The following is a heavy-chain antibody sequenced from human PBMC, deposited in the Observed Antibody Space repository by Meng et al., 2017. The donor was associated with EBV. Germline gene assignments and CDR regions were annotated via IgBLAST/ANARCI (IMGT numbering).Heavy chain of an antibody. Sequence: QVALAALGGGFVWPVGTLGPSCEAFGFSFCDYYMSWIRQAPGKGLEWVSYISSSGSNIYYADSVKGRFTSSRDNAKNSLYLQMNSLRAEDTAVYYCARRVVTGGFFDYWGQGTLVTVSS. D-gene: IGHD2-21*02. V-gene: IGHV3-11*01. CDR3: ARRVVTGGFFDY. J-gene: IGHJ4*02. CDR1: GFSFCDYY. CDR2: ISSSGSNI.